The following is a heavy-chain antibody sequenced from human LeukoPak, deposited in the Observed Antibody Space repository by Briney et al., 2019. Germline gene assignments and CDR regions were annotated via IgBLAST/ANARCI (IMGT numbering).Heavy chain of an antibody. V-gene: IGHV4-39*01. CDR3: ARRGSSSWYEAYFDY. CDR1: GGSISSSSYY. Sequence: SETLSLTCTVSGGSISSSSYYWGWIRQPPGKGLEWIGSIYYSGSTYYNPSLKSRVTISVDTSKNQFSLKLSSVTVADTAVYYCARRGSSSWYEAYFDYWGQGTLVTVSS. CDR2: IYYSGST. J-gene: IGHJ4*02. D-gene: IGHD6-13*01.